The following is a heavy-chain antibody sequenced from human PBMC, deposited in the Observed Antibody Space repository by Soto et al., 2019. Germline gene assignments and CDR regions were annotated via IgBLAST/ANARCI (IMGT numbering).Heavy chain of an antibody. Sequence: SETLSLTCTVSGGSISSYYWSWIRQPPGKGLEWIGYIYYSGSTNYNPSLKSRVAISVDTSKNQFSLKLSSVTAADTAVYYCARLKVYYYYYMDVWGKGTTVTVSS. J-gene: IGHJ6*03. CDR3: ARLKVYYYYYMDV. CDR2: IYYSGST. V-gene: IGHV4-59*08. CDR1: GGSISSYY.